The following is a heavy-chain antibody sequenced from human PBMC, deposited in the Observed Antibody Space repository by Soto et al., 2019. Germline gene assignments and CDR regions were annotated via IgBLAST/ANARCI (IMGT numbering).Heavy chain of an antibody. CDR3: ARTYSSSWYANYDH. J-gene: IGHJ4*02. D-gene: IGHD6-13*01. Sequence: PGGSLRLSCVGSGFIFRSYTMNWVRQAPGKGLEWVSSISSSSDYIHYADSVKGRFTITRDNAMNSLFLQMNSLRAEDTAVYYCARTYSSSWYANYDHWGQGTPVTVSS. V-gene: IGHV3-21*01. CDR1: GFIFRSYT. CDR2: ISSSSDYI.